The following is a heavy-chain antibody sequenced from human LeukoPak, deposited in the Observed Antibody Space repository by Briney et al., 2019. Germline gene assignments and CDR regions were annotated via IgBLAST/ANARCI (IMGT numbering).Heavy chain of an antibody. CDR3: ARDPTGASSGYYDY. J-gene: IGHJ4*02. V-gene: IGHV3-66*01. CDR1: GFTVSSNY. Sequence: PGGSLRLSCAASGFTVSSNYMSWVRQAPGKGLEWVSVIYSGGSTYYADSVKGRFTISRDNSKNTLYLQMNSLRAEDTAVYYCARDPTGASSGYYDYWGQGTLVTVSS. D-gene: IGHD3-22*01. CDR2: IYSGGST.